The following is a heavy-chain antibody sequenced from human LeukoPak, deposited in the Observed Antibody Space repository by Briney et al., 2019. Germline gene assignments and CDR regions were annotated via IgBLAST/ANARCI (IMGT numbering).Heavy chain of an antibody. J-gene: IGHJ4*02. CDR2: ISSSSSTI. CDR1: GFTLSSYS. Sequence: GGSLRLSCAASGFTLSSYSMNWVRQAPGKGLEWVSYISSSSSTIYYADSVKGRFTISRDNAKNSLYLQMNSLRAEDTAVYYCARAGIYCSSTSCYKFDYWGQGTLVTVSS. CDR3: ARAGIYCSSTSCYKFDY. D-gene: IGHD2-2*02. V-gene: IGHV3-48*01.